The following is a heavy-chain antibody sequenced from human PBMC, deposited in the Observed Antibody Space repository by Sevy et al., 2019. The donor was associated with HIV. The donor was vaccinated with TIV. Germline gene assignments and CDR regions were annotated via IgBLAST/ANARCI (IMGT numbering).Heavy chain of an antibody. CDR2: ISSSSRDI. J-gene: IGHJ6*02. CDR3: ARVVAYCSGGSCFPGYYYGMDV. CDR1: GFTFSNYN. V-gene: IGHV3-21*01. Sequence: GGSLRLSCAASGFTFSNYNMNWVRQAPGKGLEWVSSISSSSRDIYYAHSMKGRFTISRDNAKNSLYLQMNSLRAEDTAVYYCARVVAYCSGGSCFPGYYYGMDVWGQGTTVTVSS. D-gene: IGHD2-15*01.